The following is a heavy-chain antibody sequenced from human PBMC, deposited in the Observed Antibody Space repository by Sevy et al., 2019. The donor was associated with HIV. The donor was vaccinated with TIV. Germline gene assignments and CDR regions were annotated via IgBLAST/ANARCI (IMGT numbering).Heavy chain of an antibody. D-gene: IGHD2-8*01. CDR1: GFDFSIYS. J-gene: IGHJ4*02. V-gene: IGHV3-23*01. CDR3: AGEGCTKPHDY. Sequence: GGSLRLSCAASGFDFSIYSMSWVRQAPGKGLEWVSTLSFGCGKINYADSVKGRFTISRENSKSSVYLQMNNMRVEDTAVYYCAGEGCTKPHDYWGQGTLVTVSS. CDR2: LSFGCGKI.